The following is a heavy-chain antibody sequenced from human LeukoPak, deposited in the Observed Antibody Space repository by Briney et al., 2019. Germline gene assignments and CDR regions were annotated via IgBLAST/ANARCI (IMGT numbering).Heavy chain of an antibody. CDR2: ISSNGGST. D-gene: IGHD5-18*01. Sequence: PGGSLRLSCAASGFTFSSYAMHWVRQAPGKGLEYVSAISSNGGSTYYANSVKGRFTISRDNSKNTLYLQMGSLRAEDMAAYYCARDTSVAGWIQLPDYWGQGTLVTVSS. CDR3: ARDTSVAGWIQLPDY. J-gene: IGHJ4*02. V-gene: IGHV3-64*01. CDR1: GFTFSSYA.